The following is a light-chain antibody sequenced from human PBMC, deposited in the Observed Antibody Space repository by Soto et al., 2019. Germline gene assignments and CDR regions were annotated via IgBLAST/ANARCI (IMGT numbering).Light chain of an antibody. CDR1: GSDVGAYNS. CDR3: SSYIPTSVLYV. Sequence: QSVLTQPASVSGSPGQSITISCTGTGSDVGAYNSVSWYQQHPGKAPKLMIYDVTNRPSGVSNRFSGSKSGNTASLTISGLQAEDEADYYCSSYIPTSVLYVFGTGTKVTVL. J-gene: IGLJ1*01. CDR2: DVT. V-gene: IGLV2-14*01.